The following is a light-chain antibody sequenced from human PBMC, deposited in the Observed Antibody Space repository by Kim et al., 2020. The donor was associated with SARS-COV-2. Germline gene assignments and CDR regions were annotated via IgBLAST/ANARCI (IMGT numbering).Light chain of an antibody. CDR1: SGHSSYI. CDR3: ETWDSNIWV. Sequence: QLVLTQSSSASASLGSSVKLTCTLSSGHSSYIIAWHQQQPGKAPRYSMKLEGSGSYNKGSGVPDRFSGSSSGADRYLTISNLQSEDEADYYCETWDSNIWVFGGGTQLTVL. V-gene: IGLV4-60*03. CDR2: LEGSGSY. J-gene: IGLJ3*02.